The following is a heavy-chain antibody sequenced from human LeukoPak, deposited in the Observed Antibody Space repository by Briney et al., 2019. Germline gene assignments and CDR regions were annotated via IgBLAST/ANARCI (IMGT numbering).Heavy chain of an antibody. J-gene: IGHJ6*03. CDR1: GYTFTGYY. CDR3: ARGDSVRDYYYMDV. Sequence: ASVKVSCKASGYTFTGYYMHWVRQAPGQGLEWMGWINPNGGGTNYAQKFQGRVTMTRDTSINTAYMDLSRLASDDTAFYYCARGDSVRDYYYMDVWGKGTTVTVSS. V-gene: IGHV1-2*02. CDR2: INPNGGGT. D-gene: IGHD5/OR15-5a*01.